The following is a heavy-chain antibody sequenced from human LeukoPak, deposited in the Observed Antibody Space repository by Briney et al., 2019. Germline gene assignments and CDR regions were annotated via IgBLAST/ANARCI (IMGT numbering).Heavy chain of an antibody. CDR1: GFTFSTYA. D-gene: IGHD6-19*01. J-gene: IGHJ4*02. V-gene: IGHV3-30*04. Sequence: GGSLRLSCADSGFTFSTYAMHWVRQAPGKGLEWVAVMSHDGRNEYYADSVKGRFTISRDNSKNTLYLQMNSLSAEDTAVYYCARVEAVAGMFFDYWGQGTLVTVSS. CDR2: MSHDGRNE. CDR3: ARVEAVAGMFFDY.